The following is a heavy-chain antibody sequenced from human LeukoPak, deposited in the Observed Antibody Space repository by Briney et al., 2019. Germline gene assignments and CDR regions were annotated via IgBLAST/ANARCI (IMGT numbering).Heavy chain of an antibody. CDR3: ARDPTTVTTIFDS. J-gene: IGHJ4*02. Sequence: SETLSLTCSVSGVSISAYYWSWIRQSAGNRLEWIGRIYPGEGIYATATTSYNPSFKSRATMSGDTSKNQLSLKLSSVTAADTAVYYCARDPTTVTTIFDSWGQGILVTVSS. CDR2: IYPGEGIYATATT. CDR1: GVSISAYY. D-gene: IGHD4-11*01. V-gene: IGHV4-4*07.